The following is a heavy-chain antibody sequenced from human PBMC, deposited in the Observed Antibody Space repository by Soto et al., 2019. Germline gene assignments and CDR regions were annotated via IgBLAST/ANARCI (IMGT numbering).Heavy chain of an antibody. CDR2: INPSGGFT. V-gene: IGHV1-46*01. Sequence: ASVKVSCKASGYTFTSHYFHWVRQAPGQGLEWMGTINPSGGFTNYAQKFQGRVTMTSDTSTSTVYMEVSRLRSDDTAVYFCARDADYMVRGVVNQGLLDYWGQGTLVTVSS. CDR1: GYTFTSHY. CDR3: ARDADYMVRGVVNQGLLDY. D-gene: IGHD3-10*01. J-gene: IGHJ4*02.